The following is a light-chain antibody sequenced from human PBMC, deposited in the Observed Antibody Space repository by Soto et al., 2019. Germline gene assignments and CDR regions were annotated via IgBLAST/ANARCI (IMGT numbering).Light chain of an antibody. CDR3: CSYTRSDTLL. CDR1: SSDVGNYNF. Sequence: QSVLTQPASVSGSPGQSITISCIGTSSDVGNYNFVSWYQHHPGKAPRLIISEVSNRPSGIPSRFSGSKSGNTASLTISGLRAEDEADYYCCSYTRSDTLLFGGGTKVTV. CDR2: EVS. J-gene: IGLJ2*01. V-gene: IGLV2-23*02.